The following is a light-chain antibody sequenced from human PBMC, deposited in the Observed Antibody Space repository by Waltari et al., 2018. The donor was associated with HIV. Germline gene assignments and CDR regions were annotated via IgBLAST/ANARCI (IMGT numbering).Light chain of an antibody. V-gene: IGKV3-11*01. CDR3: QQRGDWPLT. CDR2: HAS. CDR1: QSISTY. J-gene: IGKJ4*01. Sequence: EIVLTQSPVPLSLSPGERATLSCRASQSISTYLAWYQQMPGQAPQLLIYHASNRATGIPARFSGSGSGSDFTLTISSLEPEDFAVYYCQQRGDWPLTFGGGTKVEIK.